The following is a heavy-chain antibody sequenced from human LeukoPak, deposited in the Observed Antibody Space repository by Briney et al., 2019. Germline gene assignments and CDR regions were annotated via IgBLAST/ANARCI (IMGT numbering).Heavy chain of an antibody. D-gene: IGHD2-21*02. CDR1: RFTFSNYW. CDR3: VKWGPYCVGDYCPALDS. CDR2: INQDGSKK. Sequence: GGSLRLSCVASRFTFSNYWMSWVRQAPGKGLEWVANINQDGSKKRYADSMKGRFTISRDNAKESLYLQLNSLRAEDTAVYYCVKWGPYCVGDYCPALDSWGPGTLVTVSS. J-gene: IGHJ4*02. V-gene: IGHV3-7*01.